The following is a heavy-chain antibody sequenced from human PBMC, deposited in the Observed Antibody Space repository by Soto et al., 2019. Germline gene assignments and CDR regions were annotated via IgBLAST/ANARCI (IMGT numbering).Heavy chain of an antibody. V-gene: IGHV1-69*02. CDR1: GGSFTTFI. CDR3: AKSSNTGSVTPSYYGMDV. J-gene: IGHJ6*02. CDR2: IIPVLGVE. Sequence: QVQLVQSGAEVMKPGSSVKVSCKASGGSFTTFIVTWVRQAPGQGLEWMGRIIPVLGVEYYAQKFQGRVTITAGKPTTTAYTELSSLRSEDTAVYSCAKSSNTGSVTPSYYGMDVWGLATTVTVSS. D-gene: IGHD7-27*01.